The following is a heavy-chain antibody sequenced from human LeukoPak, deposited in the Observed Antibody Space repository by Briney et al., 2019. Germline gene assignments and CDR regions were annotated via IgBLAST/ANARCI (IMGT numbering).Heavy chain of an antibody. CDR1: GFTLGSYW. Sequence: GGSLRLSCAASGFTLGSYWMGWARQAPGKGLEWVANIRKDGGDKYYVDSVKGRFTISRDNAKNSLYLQMNSLRVEDTAVHYCTRDLSAVDGTGNWGQGTLVTVSS. V-gene: IGHV3-7*04. D-gene: IGHD6-19*01. CDR3: TRDLSAVDGTGN. CDR2: IRKDGGDK. J-gene: IGHJ4*02.